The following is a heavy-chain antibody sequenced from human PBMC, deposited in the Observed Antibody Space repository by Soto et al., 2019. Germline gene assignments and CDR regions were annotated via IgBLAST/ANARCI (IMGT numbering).Heavy chain of an antibody. Sequence: QVQLVQSGAEVKKPGSSVKVSCKASGGTFSSYAISWVRQAPGQGLEWMGGSMPISDTTNYAQKLQGRVTITADESTITAYMELSSLRSEDTAVYYCARAQGSSTSLEIYYYYYYGMDVWGQGTTVTVSS. J-gene: IGHJ6*02. CDR2: SMPISDTT. CDR1: GGTFSSYA. CDR3: ARAQGSSTSLEIYYYYYYGMDV. V-gene: IGHV1-69*01. D-gene: IGHD2-2*01.